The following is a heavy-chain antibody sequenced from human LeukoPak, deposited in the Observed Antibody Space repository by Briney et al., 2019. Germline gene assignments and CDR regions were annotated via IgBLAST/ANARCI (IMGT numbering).Heavy chain of an antibody. CDR3: ARDQTGTRDY. D-gene: IGHD1-1*01. CDR2: MNQGGSHK. Sequence: GGSLRLSCTASGFNFNSYWMSWVRQAPGKGLEWVANMNQGGSHKYYVDSVKGRFTISRDNAKNSLYLQMNSLRAEDTAVYYCARDQTGTRDYWGQGTLVTVSS. CDR1: GFNFNSYW. V-gene: IGHV3-7*01. J-gene: IGHJ4*02.